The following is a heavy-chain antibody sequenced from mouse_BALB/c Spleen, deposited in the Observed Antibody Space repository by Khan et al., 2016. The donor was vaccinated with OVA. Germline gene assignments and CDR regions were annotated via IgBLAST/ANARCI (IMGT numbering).Heavy chain of an antibody. J-gene: IGHJ3*01. CDR3: ARSYDYDVGGFAY. CDR2: IWTGGIT. Sequence: VELVESGPGLVAPSQSLSITCTVSGFSLSNYGIHWVRQPPGKGLEWLGVIWTGGITNYNLALMSRLIISKDNSKSQVFLKMNRLQTDDTAIYYCARSYDYDVGGFAYWGQGTLVTVSA. V-gene: IGHV2-9*02. D-gene: IGHD2-4*01. CDR1: GFSLSNYG.